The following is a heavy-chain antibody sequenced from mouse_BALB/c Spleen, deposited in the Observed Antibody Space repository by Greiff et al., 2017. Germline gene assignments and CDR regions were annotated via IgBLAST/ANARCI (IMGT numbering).Heavy chain of an antibody. CDR1: GYTFTSYT. Sequence: VQLQQSGAELARPGASVKMSCKASGYTFTSYTMHWVKQRPGQGLEWIGYINPSSGYTNYNQKFKDKATLTADKSSSTAYMQLSSLTSEDSAVYYCARGDYYGSRAYYFDYWGQGTTLTVSA. J-gene: IGHJ2*01. CDR3: ARGDYYGSRAYYFDY. CDR2: INPSSGYT. D-gene: IGHD1-1*01. V-gene: IGHV1-4*01.